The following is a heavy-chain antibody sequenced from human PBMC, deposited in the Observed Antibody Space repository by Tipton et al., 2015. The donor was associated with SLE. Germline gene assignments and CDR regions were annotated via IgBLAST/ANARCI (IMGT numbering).Heavy chain of an antibody. CDR1: GGTFSNYA. Sequence: QSGAEVKKPGSSVKVSCKASGGTFSNYAISWVRQAPGQGLEWMGGIIPLFGTANYAQKFQGRVTISTDESTNTAYMELISLRSEDTAVYYCARQEVGAAAFDYWGQGTLVTVTS. CDR3: ARQEVGAAAFDY. CDR2: IIPLFGTA. J-gene: IGHJ4*02. V-gene: IGHV1-69*05. D-gene: IGHD1-26*01.